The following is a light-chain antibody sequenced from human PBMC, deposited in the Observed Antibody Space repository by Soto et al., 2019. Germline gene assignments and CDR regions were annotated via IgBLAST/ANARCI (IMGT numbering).Light chain of an antibody. Sequence: EIVLTQSPVSLSLSPGEVASLSCSASQIVSSGAFAWYRQKPGQAPGLLIYGASKRATGTPDRFIGSGSGTDFTLTISSLEPEDFAVYYCQKRSNWPINFGQGTRLEIK. CDR2: GAS. CDR3: QKRSNWPIN. CDR1: QIVSSGA. J-gene: IGKJ5*01. V-gene: IGKV3D-20*02.